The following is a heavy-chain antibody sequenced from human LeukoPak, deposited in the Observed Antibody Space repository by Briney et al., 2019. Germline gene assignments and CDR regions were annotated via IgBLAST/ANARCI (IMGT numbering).Heavy chain of an antibody. V-gene: IGHV3-11*01. CDR1: GFVFSDYY. Sequence: PGGSLRLSCAASGFVFSDYYMSWIRQAPGRGLEWVSIISHTGSVNYYADSVKGRFTISRDNAQNSLYLQMSSLRAEDTAMYYCTRASDAVSVYYWDWGQEPLVTVSS. CDR2: ISHTGSVN. D-gene: IGHD3-22*01. CDR3: TRASDAVSVYYWD. J-gene: IGHJ4*02.